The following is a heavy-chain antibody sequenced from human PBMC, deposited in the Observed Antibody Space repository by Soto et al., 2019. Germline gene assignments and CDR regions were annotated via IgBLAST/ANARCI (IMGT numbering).Heavy chain of an antibody. J-gene: IGHJ4*02. V-gene: IGHV4-59*11. Sequence: SETLSLTCTVSCASISSHYWIFIRPPPGRGLEWIGHIYYSGSTNYNPSLKRRVSISVDSSKNQFSLKLTSVTAADTAVYYCARVDYSGDIDYLGQGTLVTVSS. D-gene: IGHD4-4*01. CDR1: CASISSHY. CDR2: IYYSGST. CDR3: ARVDYSGDIDY.